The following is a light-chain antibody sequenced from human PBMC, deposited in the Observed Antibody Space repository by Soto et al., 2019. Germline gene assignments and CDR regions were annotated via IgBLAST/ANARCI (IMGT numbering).Light chain of an antibody. Sequence: DMQMTQSPSSLSASVGDRVTITCRTSQTTTSYLNRYQQKPGQAPNLLIYAASVLQSGVPSRFSGSGSGTDFTLTISSLQPEDFATYYCQHQAAFGQGTKLEVK. CDR3: QHQAA. V-gene: IGKV1-39*01. CDR1: QTTTSY. CDR2: AAS. J-gene: IGKJ2*01.